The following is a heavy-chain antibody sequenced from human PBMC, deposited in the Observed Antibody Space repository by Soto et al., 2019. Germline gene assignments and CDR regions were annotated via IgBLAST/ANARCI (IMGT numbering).Heavy chain of an antibody. Sequence: LRLSCAASGFTFSNAWMSWVRQAPGKGLEWVGRIKSKTDGGTTDYAAPVKGRFTISRDDSKNTLYLQMNSLKTEDTAVYYCTTVPYCSGGSCRVFWGQGTRVTVSS. CDR1: GFTFSNAW. J-gene: IGHJ4*02. D-gene: IGHD2-15*01. CDR2: IKSKTDGGTT. V-gene: IGHV3-15*01. CDR3: TTVPYCSGGSCRVF.